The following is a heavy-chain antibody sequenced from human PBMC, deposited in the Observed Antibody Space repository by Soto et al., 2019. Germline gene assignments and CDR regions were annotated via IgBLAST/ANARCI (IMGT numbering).Heavy chain of an antibody. D-gene: IGHD1-26*01. Sequence: QVQLVESGGGVVHPGRSLRLSCEVSGFTFSRRHMHWVRQAPGKGLEWVAVIWHDGSNKYYADSVKGRFTISRDNSMNTPYLQMNTLRAEDTAMYYCARDREDDALDFYYYMDVWGKGTTVTAS. J-gene: IGHJ6*03. CDR3: ARDREDDALDFYYYMDV. CDR2: IWHDGSNK. CDR1: GFTFSRRH. V-gene: IGHV3-33*01.